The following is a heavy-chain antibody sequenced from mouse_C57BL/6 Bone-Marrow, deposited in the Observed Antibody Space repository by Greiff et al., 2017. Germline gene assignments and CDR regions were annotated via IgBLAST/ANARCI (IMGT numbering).Heavy chain of an antibody. CDR2: INYDGSST. V-gene: IGHV5-16*01. CDR1: GFTFSDYY. CDR3: ARVWDGDYFDY. J-gene: IGHJ2*01. Sequence: DVQLQESEGGLVQPGSSMKLSCTASGFTFSDYYMAWVRQVPEKGLEWVANINYDGSSTYYLDSLKSRFIISRDNAKNILYLQMSSLKSEDTATYYCARVWDGDYFDYWGQGTTLTVSS. D-gene: IGHD4-1*01.